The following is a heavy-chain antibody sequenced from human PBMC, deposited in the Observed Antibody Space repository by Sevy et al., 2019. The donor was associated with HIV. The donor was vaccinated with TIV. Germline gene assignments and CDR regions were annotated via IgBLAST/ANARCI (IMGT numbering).Heavy chain of an antibody. V-gene: IGHV4-34*01. D-gene: IGHD2-2*01. CDR2: INHSGST. Sequence: SETLSLTCAVYGGSFSGYYWSWIRQPPGKGLEWIGEINHSGSTNYNPALKSRVTISVDTSKNQFSLKLSSVTAADTAVYYCARGPLYCSSTSCYGDYFDYWGQGPLVTVSS. CDR1: GGSFSGYY. CDR3: ARGPLYCSSTSCYGDYFDY. J-gene: IGHJ4*02.